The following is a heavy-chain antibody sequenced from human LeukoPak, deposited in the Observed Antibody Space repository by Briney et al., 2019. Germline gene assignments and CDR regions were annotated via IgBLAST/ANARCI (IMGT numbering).Heavy chain of an antibody. CDR1: GYTFASHY. J-gene: IGHJ2*01. V-gene: IGHV1-46*01. CDR2: INPSGGST. D-gene: IGHD2-21*02. Sequence: ASVKVSCKASGYTFASHYMHWVRQAPGQGLEWMGIINPSGGSTTYAQKFQGRVTMTRHTSTSTVYMELSSLRSEDTAVYYCGRVNCGGDCQSWYFDLWGRGTLVTVSS. CDR3: GRVNCGGDCQSWYFDL.